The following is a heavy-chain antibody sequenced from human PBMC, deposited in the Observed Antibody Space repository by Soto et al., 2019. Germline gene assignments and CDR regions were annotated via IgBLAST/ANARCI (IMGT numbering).Heavy chain of an antibody. CDR3: ARAIGPTLFDY. D-gene: IGHD3-22*01. CDR2: IGTTGDT. Sequence: VQLVESGGGLVQPGGSLRLSCSASGFTFSSYGMHWVRQGTGKGLEWVSAIGTTGDTYYAGSVKGRFTISRENAKNTLYLQMNSLPAGDTAIYFCARAIGPTLFDYWGQGTLVTVSS. J-gene: IGHJ4*02. CDR1: GFTFSSYG. V-gene: IGHV3-13*04.